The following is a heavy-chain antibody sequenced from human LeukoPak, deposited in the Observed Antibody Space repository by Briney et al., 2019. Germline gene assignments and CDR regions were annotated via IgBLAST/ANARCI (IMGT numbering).Heavy chain of an antibody. D-gene: IGHD3-10*01. V-gene: IGHV1-8*01. CDR3: ARGGPGSYYNAPYYYYGMDV. Sequence: ASVKVSCKASGYTFTSYDINWVRQATGQGLEWMGWMNPNSGNTGYVQKFQGRVTMTRNTSISTAYMELSSLRSEDTAVYYCARGGPGSYYNAPYYYYGMDVWGQGTTVTVSS. CDR1: GYTFTSYD. J-gene: IGHJ6*02. CDR2: MNPNSGNT.